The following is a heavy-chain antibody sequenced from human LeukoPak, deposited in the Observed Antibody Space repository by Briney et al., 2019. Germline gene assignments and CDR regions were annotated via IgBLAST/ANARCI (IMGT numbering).Heavy chain of an antibody. CDR1: GFTFSRDW. CDR2: INNDGRGT. V-gene: IGHV3-74*01. CDR3: ARDITGYSSSSL. D-gene: IGHD6-6*01. J-gene: IGHJ4*02. Sequence: PGGSLRLSCAAAGFTFSRDWMHWVRQAPGKGPVWVSRINNDGRGTTYADSVKGRFTISRDDAKNTLYLQMNSLRAEDTAVYYCARDITGYSSSSLWGQGTLVTVSS.